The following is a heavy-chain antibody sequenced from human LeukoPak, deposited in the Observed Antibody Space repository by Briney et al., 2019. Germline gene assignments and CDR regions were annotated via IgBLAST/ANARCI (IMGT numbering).Heavy chain of an antibody. CDR3: ARGLWSGYYYYMDV. J-gene: IGHJ6*03. Sequence: GASVKVSCKASGGTFSSYAISWVRQAPGQGLERMGGIIPIFGTANYAQKFQGRVTITADKSTSTAYMELSSLRSEDTAVYYCARGLWSGYYYYMDVWGKGTTVTVSS. V-gene: IGHV1-69*06. D-gene: IGHD3-3*01. CDR1: GGTFSSYA. CDR2: IIPIFGTA.